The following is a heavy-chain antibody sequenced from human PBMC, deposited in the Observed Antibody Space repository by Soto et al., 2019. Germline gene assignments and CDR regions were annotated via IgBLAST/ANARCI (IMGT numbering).Heavy chain of an antibody. Sequence: GSLLLTCSASGFTFNNAWMNWVRQAPGKGLEWVGLIKNDGATNYGAAVKGRFTISRDDSKNTVYLQMNSLKSEDTAVYYCARDSSSGWYRGWFDPWGQGTMVTVSS. D-gene: IGHD6-19*01. CDR2: IKNDGAT. CDR3: ARDSSSGWYRGWFDP. CDR1: GFTFNNAW. V-gene: IGHV3-15*06. J-gene: IGHJ5*02.